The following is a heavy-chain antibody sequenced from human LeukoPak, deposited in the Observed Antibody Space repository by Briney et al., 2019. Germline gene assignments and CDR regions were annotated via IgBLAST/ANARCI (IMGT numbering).Heavy chain of an antibody. V-gene: IGHV3-30*01. J-gene: IGHJ3*02. D-gene: IGHD3-16*02. Sequence: GGFLRVCCAASGLTLTNYAMHWVRQAPGKGLEWVAMFSYDGSIRYNADSVQGRFTISRDTSQNTLDLQMDSLRPDDTAVYYCARGYRPYDDAFDIWGHGTLVTVSS. CDR2: FSYDGSIR. CDR1: GLTLTNYA. CDR3: ARGYRPYDDAFDI.